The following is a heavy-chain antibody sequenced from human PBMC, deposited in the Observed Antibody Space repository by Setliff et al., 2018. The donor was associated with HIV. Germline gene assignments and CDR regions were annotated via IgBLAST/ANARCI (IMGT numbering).Heavy chain of an antibody. D-gene: IGHD5-18*01. CDR1: GGSIRSHY. Sequence: PSETLSLTCTVSGGSIRSHYLSWIREPPGKGLEWIGYIYYSGSTNYNPSLKSRVTISVDTSKNQFSLRLSSVTAADTAVYYCARVPRQLLKGAAAYFDYWGQGILVTVSS. CDR2: IYYSGST. V-gene: IGHV4-59*11. J-gene: IGHJ4*02. CDR3: ARVPRQLLKGAAAYFDY.